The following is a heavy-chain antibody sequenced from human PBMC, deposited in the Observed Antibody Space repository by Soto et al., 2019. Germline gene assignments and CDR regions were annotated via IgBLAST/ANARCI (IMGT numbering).Heavy chain of an antibody. CDR3: AKVENYYGSGSTLLGDYYYYGMDV. CDR1: GFTFSSSG. V-gene: IGHV3-30*18. Sequence: PGGSLRLSCAASGFTFSSSGMHWVRQAPGKGLEWVAVISYDGSNKYYADSVKGRFTISRDNSKNTLYLQMNSLRAEDTAVYYCAKVENYYGSGSTLLGDYYYYGMDVWGQGTTVTVSS. D-gene: IGHD3-10*01. CDR2: ISYDGSNK. J-gene: IGHJ6*02.